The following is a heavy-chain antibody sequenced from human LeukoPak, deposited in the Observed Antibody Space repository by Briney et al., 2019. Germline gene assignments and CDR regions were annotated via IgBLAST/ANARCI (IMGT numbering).Heavy chain of an antibody. J-gene: IGHJ6*02. CDR1: GGSISYYY. Sequence: PSETLSLTCTVSGGSISYYYWSWIRQSPGKGLEWIGYIYYSGTTNYNPSLKSRVTISVDTSKNQFSLQLRSVTAADTAVYYCAREDPQTTVPEGMDVWGQGTTVAVSS. V-gene: IGHV4-59*01. D-gene: IGHD4-17*01. CDR2: IYYSGTT. CDR3: AREDPQTTVPEGMDV.